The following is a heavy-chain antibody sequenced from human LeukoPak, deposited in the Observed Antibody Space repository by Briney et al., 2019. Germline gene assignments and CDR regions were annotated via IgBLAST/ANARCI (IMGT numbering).Heavy chain of an antibody. CDR3: ARPYCGWHSVCIDEYFQH. V-gene: IGHV1-69*04. CDR2: IIPILGIA. Sequence: GASVKVSCKASGGTFSSYAISWVRQAPGQGLEWMGRIIPILGIANYAQKFQGRVTITADKSTSTAYMELSSLRSEDTAVYYCARPYCGWHSVCIDEYFQHWGQGTLVTVSS. D-gene: IGHD6-19*01. J-gene: IGHJ1*01. CDR1: GGTFSSYA.